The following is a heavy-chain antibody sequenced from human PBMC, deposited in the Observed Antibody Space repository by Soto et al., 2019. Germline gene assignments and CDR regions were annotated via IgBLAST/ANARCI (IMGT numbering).Heavy chain of an antibody. J-gene: IGHJ6*02. D-gene: IGHD3-3*01. CDR2: TYYRSKWYN. Sequence: SQTLSLPCAISGDSVSSNSAAWNWIRQSPSRGLEWLGRTYYRSKWYNDYAVSVKSRITINPDTSKNQFSLQLNSVTPEDTAVYYCARGRADYDFWSGLVLEPSYYYYGMDVWGQGTTVTVSS. CDR1: GDSVSSNSAA. V-gene: IGHV6-1*01. CDR3: ARGRADYDFWSGLVLEPSYYYYGMDV.